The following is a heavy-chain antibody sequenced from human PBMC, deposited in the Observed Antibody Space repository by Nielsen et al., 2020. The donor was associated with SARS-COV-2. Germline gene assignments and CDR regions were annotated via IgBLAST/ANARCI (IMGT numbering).Heavy chain of an antibody. V-gene: IGHV3-48*01. J-gene: IGHJ4*02. CDR3: ARDSDWAFDY. CDR1: GFTLSSYN. Sequence: GESLKISCAASGFTLSSYNMNWVRQAPGKGLEWVSYIDVGSSTIYYADSVKGRFTIFRDNAKNSLYLQMISLRAEDTALYYCARDSDWAFDYWGRGTLVTVSS. CDR2: IDVGSSTI. D-gene: IGHD3-9*01.